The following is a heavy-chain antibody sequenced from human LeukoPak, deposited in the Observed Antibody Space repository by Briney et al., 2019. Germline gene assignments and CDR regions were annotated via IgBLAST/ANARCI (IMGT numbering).Heavy chain of an antibody. J-gene: IGHJ5*02. Sequence: ASVKVSCKASGYTFTSYYMHWVRQAPGQGLEWMGIINPSGGSTSYAQKFQGRVTMTRDTSTSTVYTELSSLRSEDTAVYYCARDVAGTQDSGPWGQGTLVTVSS. V-gene: IGHV1-46*01. CDR3: ARDVAGTQDSGP. CDR1: GYTFTSYY. CDR2: INPSGGST. D-gene: IGHD2-15*01.